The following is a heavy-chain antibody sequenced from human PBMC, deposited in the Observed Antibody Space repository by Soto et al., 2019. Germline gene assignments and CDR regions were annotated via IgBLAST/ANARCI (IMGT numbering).Heavy chain of an antibody. CDR2: ISGSGGST. CDR1: GFTFSSYA. V-gene: IGHV3-23*01. Sequence: GESLKISCAASGFTFSSYAMSWVRQAPGKGLEWVSAISGSGGSTYYADSVKGRFTISRDNSKNTLYLQMNSLRAEDTAVYYCAKEYDILTGRTYFDYWGQGTLVTVSS. D-gene: IGHD3-9*01. J-gene: IGHJ4*02. CDR3: AKEYDILTGRTYFDY.